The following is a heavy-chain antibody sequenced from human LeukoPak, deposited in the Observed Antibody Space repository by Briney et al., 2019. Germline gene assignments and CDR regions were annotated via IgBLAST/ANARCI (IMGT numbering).Heavy chain of an antibody. CDR3: ARDTEAASNSVRLDY. CDR2: INPSGGST. J-gene: IGHJ4*02. CDR1: GYTFISYF. V-gene: IGHV1-46*01. Sequence: ASVKVSCKASGYTFISYFIHWVRQAPGQGLEWMGIINPSGGSTTYAQKFQGGVTMTRNTSTSTVNMELSSLRSEDTAIYYCARDTEAASNSVRLDYWGQGTLVTVSS. D-gene: IGHD6-13*01.